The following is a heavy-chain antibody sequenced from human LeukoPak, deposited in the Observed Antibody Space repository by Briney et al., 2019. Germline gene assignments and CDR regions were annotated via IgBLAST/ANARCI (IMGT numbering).Heavy chain of an antibody. CDR3: AKSKQQLAPTYFDY. CDR2: ISGDGGST. D-gene: IGHD6-13*01. V-gene: IGHV3-43*02. CDR1: GFTFDDYA. J-gene: IGHJ4*02. Sequence: GGSLRLSCAASGFTFDDYAMHWVRQAPGKGLEWVSLISGDGGSTYYADSVKGRFTISSNNSKNSPYLQMNSLRTEDTALYYCAKSKQQLAPTYFDYWGQGTLVTVSS.